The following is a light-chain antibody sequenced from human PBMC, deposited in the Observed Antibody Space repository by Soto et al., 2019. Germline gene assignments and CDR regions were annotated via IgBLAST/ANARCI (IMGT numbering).Light chain of an antibody. Sequence: EIVMTQSPATLSVSPGERATLSCRASQSVSGHLAWYQQKPGQAPRLLIYGASTRATGIPARFSGSGSGTEFTLPISSLQSEDLAVYYCEQYHNWPPYTFGQGTKLEIK. J-gene: IGKJ2*01. CDR1: QSVSGH. CDR3: EQYHNWPPYT. CDR2: GAS. V-gene: IGKV3-15*01.